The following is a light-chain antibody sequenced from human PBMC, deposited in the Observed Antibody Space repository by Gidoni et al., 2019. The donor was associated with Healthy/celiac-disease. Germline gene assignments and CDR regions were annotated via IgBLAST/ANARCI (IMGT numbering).Light chain of an antibody. CDR1: SSNIGAGYD. CDR2: GNR. J-gene: IGLJ2*01. Sequence: QSVLTQPPSVAGAPGQRVTISCTGSSSNIGAGYDVHWYQQLPGTAPHLLIYGNRTRPSGVPDRFSGSKSGTSASLAITGLQAEDEADYYCQSYDSSLSVVFGGGTKLTVL. V-gene: IGLV1-40*01. CDR3: QSYDSSLSVV.